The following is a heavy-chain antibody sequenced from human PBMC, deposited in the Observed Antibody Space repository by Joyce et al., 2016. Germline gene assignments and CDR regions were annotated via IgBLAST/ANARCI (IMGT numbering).Heavy chain of an antibody. CDR1: GYTFTSYG. CDR2: SSAYNGYK. CDR3: ARDNYDVWSGQGVPSYVDN. V-gene: IGHV1-18*04. Sequence: QVQLVQSGGEVKKPGASVKVSCQASGYTFTSYGIGWVPQAPGLGLEWVAWSSAYNGYKNYAQNVQDRITGTTDTYTRTAYMELTGLRSDDTAGYYRARDNYDVWSGQGVPSYVDNWGHGTQVIVSS. D-gene: IGHD3-3*01. J-gene: IGHJ4*01.